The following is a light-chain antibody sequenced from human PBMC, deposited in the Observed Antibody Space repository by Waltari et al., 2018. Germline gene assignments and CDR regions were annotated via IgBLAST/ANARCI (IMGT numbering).Light chain of an antibody. CDR2: KAS. CDR3: QQYNSYPWT. V-gene: IGKV1-5*03. Sequence: DIQMTQSPSTLSASVGDIVTITCRASQSISSWLAWYQQKPGKAPNFLIYKASNLQSGVPSRFSGSGSGTEFTLTISSLQPDDFATYYCQQYNSYPWTFGQGTKVEIK. J-gene: IGKJ1*01. CDR1: QSISSW.